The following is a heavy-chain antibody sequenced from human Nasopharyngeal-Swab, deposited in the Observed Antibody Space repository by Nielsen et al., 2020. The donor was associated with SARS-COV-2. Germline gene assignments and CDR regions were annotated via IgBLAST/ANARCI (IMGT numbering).Heavy chain of an antibody. CDR2: LNPNSGGT. D-gene: IGHD2-15*01. V-gene: IGHV1-2*06. Sequence: WVRQAPGQGLEWMGRLNPNSGGTNYAQKFQGRVTMTRDTSISTAYMELSRLRSDDTAVYYCARERVVLCSGGSCPAYNWFDPWGQGTLVTVSS. J-gene: IGHJ5*02. CDR3: ARERVVLCSGGSCPAYNWFDP.